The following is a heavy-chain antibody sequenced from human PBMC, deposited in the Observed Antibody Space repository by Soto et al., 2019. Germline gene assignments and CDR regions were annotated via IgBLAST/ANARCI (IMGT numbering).Heavy chain of an antibody. CDR3: VSGQSVLPLAL. V-gene: IGHV1-2*02. CDR2: INPKNGGI. Sequence: QVLLVQSGAEVKKPGASVKVSCKSSGYTFTDFYIHWVRQAPGQGLEWVGWINPKNGGINYAQKSGGGLTMPRDPPLITSYVTLNRLTFDAPAIYYCVSGQSVLPLALWGRGPQVTFSS. CDR1: GYTFTDFY. D-gene: IGHD6-25*01. J-gene: IGHJ1*01.